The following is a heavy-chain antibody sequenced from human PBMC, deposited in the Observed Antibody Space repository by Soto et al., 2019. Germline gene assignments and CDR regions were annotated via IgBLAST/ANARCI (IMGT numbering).Heavy chain of an antibody. CDR1: GFTFSSYA. V-gene: IGHV3-23*01. CDR3: AKENGYSSSWFEFDY. J-gene: IGHJ4*02. D-gene: IGHD6-13*01. CDR2: ISGSGGST. Sequence: EVQLLESGGGLVQPGGSLRLSCAASGFTFSSYAMSWVRQAPGKGLEWVSAISGSGGSTYYADSVKGRFTISRDNSKNTRYLQMNSLRAGDAAVYYCAKENGYSSSWFEFDYWGQGTLVTVSS.